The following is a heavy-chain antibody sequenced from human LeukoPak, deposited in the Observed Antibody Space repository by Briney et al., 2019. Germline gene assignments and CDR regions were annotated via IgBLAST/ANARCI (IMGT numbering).Heavy chain of an antibody. CDR3: ARGARRGWYFDY. CDR2: INHSGST. J-gene: IGHJ4*02. V-gene: IGHV4-34*01. D-gene: IGHD3-10*01. CDR1: GGSFSGYY. Sequence: PSETLSLTCAVSGGSFSGYYWSWIRQPPGKGLEWIGEINHSGSTNYNPSLKSRVTISVDTSKNQFSLKLSSVTAADTAVYYCARGARRGWYFDYWGQGTLATVSS.